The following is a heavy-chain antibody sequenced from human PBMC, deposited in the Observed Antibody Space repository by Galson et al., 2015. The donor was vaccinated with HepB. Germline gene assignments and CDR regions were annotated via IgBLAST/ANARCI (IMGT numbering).Heavy chain of an antibody. CDR2: IFPGDSYT. J-gene: IGHJ5*02. CDR3: ARDLSGFYYSWDL. V-gene: IGHV5-51*04. D-gene: IGHD3-22*01. Sequence: KISCKGSGYTFTNYWIDWVRQVPGKGLEWMGTIFPGDSYTTYSPSFQGQVTISADRPISTAYLEWSSLKASDTAMYFCARDLSGFYYSWDLWGPGTLVTVSS. CDR1: GYTFTNYW.